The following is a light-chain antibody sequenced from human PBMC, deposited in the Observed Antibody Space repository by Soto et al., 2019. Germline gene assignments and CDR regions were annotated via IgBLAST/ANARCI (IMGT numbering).Light chain of an antibody. CDR3: QSYDSSNPWV. Sequence: NFMLTQPHSVSESPGKTVTISCTRSSGSIASNYVQWYQQRPGSAPTTVISEDNQRPSGLPDRFSGSIDSSSNSASLTIPGLKTDDEANYYGQSYDSSNPWVFGGGTKLTVL. J-gene: IGLJ3*02. V-gene: IGLV6-57*03. CDR1: SGSIASNY. CDR2: EDN.